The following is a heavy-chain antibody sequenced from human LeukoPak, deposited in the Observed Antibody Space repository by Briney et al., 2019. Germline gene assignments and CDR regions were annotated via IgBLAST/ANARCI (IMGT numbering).Heavy chain of an antibody. Sequence: GGSLRLSCAASGFTFSSYAMHWVRQAPGKGLEYVSAISSNGGSTYYADSVKGRFTISRDNSKNTLYLQMGSLRAEDMAVYYCARGVDFWSGSYYYYYYMDVWGKGTTVTVSS. D-gene: IGHD3-3*01. J-gene: IGHJ6*03. CDR2: ISSNGGST. V-gene: IGHV3-64*02. CDR3: ARGVDFWSGSYYYYYYMDV. CDR1: GFTFSSYA.